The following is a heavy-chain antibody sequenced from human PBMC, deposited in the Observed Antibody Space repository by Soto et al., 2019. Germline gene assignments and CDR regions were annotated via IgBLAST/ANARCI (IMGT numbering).Heavy chain of an antibody. CDR2: ISSDGSNE. V-gene: IGHV3-30*18. D-gene: IGHD3-22*01. J-gene: IGHJ4*02. Sequence: GGSLRLSCAVSGFTFSDYGMHWVRQAPGKGLEWVAVISSDGSNEYYADSVKGRFTISRDNSKNTLFLQTNSLRAEDTAVYYCAKDQRWLGYHGDLGLNYWGQGTLVTVSS. CDR3: AKDQRWLGYHGDLGLNY. CDR1: GFTFSDYG.